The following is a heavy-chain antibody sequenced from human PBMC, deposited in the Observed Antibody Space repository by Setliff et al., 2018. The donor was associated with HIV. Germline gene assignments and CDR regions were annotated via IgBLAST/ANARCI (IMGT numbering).Heavy chain of an antibody. CDR2: IYSSGST. J-gene: IGHJ6*02. CDR3: AKDQGCSRTSCYGNYYYGMDV. D-gene: IGHD2-2*01. Sequence: LSLTCTVSGGSISSGSYYWSWIRQPAGKGLEWIGRIYSSGSTNYNPSLKSRVTISVDTSKNQFSLKLSSVTAADTAVYYCAKDQGCSRTSCYGNYYYGMDVWGQGTTVTVTS. CDR1: GGSISSGSYY. V-gene: IGHV4-61*02.